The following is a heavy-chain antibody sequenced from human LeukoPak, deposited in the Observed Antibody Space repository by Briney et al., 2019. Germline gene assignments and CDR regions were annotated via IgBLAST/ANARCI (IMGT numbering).Heavy chain of an antibody. V-gene: IGHV3-74*01. Sequence: GGSLRLSCAAPGFTFSRYWMHWVRHAPGKGLMWVSRINNDGSNTYYADSVKGRFTISRDNAKNTLYLQMDGLRAEDTALYYCARYGTDPFDIWGQGTLVTVSS. D-gene: IGHD4-17*01. J-gene: IGHJ3*02. CDR1: GFTFSRYW. CDR3: ARYGTDPFDI. CDR2: INNDGSNT.